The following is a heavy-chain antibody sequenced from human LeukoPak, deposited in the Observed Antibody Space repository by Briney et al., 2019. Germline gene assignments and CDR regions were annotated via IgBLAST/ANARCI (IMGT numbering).Heavy chain of an antibody. CDR3: AIQDDYGAFDI. CDR2: IYYSGST. V-gene: IGHV4-59*08. Sequence: SETLSLTCTVSGGSISSYYWSWIRQPPGKGLEWIGYIYYSGSTNYNPSLKSRVTISVDTSKNQFSLKLSSVTAADTAVYYCAIQDDYGAFDIWGQGTMVTVSS. J-gene: IGHJ3*02. D-gene: IGHD4-17*01. CDR1: GGSISSYY.